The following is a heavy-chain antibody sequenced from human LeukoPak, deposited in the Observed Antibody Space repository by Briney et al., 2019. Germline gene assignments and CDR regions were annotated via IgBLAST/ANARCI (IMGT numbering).Heavy chain of an antibody. CDR2: IYYSGST. Sequence: SETLSLTCTVSGGSISSYYWSWIRQPPGKGLEWIGYIYYSGSTNYNPSLKSRVTISVDTSKNQFSLKLSSVTAADTAVYYCARDSSGGSSWYGWFDPWGQGTPVTVSS. CDR3: ARDSSGGSSWYGWFDP. D-gene: IGHD6-13*01. V-gene: IGHV4-59*01. J-gene: IGHJ5*02. CDR1: GGSISSYY.